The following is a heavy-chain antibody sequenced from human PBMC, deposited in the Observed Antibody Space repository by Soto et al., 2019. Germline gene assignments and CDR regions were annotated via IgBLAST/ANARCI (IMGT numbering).Heavy chain of an antibody. Sequence: QVQLVESGGGVVQPGRSLRLSCAASGFTFSSYAMHWVRQAPGKGLEWVAVISYDGSNKYYAESVKGRFTISRDNSTNMLYLQMNSLRAEDTAGYYCASRVESGYGYYYYGMDVWGQGTTVTVSS. D-gene: IGHD5-12*01. V-gene: IGHV3-30-3*01. J-gene: IGHJ6*02. CDR3: ASRVESGYGYYYYGMDV. CDR1: GFTFSSYA. CDR2: ISYDGSNK.